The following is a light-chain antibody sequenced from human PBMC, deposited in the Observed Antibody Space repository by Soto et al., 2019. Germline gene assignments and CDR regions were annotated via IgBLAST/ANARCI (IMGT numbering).Light chain of an antibody. CDR2: GAS. Sequence: MTQSPSSLSASVGDRVTISCRASQGIGNALGWYQQIPGQAPRLLVYGASTRATGVPARFSGSGSGIEFTLTISSLQSEDSAFYYCQQYFNWPLTWTFGPGTKVDIK. J-gene: IGKJ3*01. V-gene: IGKV3-15*01. CDR1: QGIGNA. CDR3: QQYFNWPLTWT.